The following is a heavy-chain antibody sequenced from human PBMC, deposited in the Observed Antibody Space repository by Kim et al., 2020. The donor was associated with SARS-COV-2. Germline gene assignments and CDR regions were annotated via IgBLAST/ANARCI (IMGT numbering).Heavy chain of an antibody. V-gene: IGHV4-31*03. CDR3: ARDTTENSSGFDY. Sequence: SETLSLTCTVSGGSISSGGYYWSWIRQHPGKGLEWIGYIYYSGSTYYNPSLKSRVTISVDTSKNQFSLKLSSVTAADTAVYYCARDTTENSSGFDYWGQGTLVTVSS. J-gene: IGHJ4*02. D-gene: IGHD3-22*01. CDR1: GGSISSGGYY. CDR2: IYYSGST.